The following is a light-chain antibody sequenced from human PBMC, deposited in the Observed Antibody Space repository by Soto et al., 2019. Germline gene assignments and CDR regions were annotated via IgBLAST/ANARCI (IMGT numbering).Light chain of an antibody. J-gene: IGKJ1*01. Sequence: DIQMTQSPSTLSASVGDRVSITCRASQAISDWLAWYQQKPGQVPELLIFDVSTLESGVPSRFSGSRSGTEFTLTISSLQPDDFATYFCRQYHTYSTFGQGTK. CDR1: QAISDW. CDR2: DVS. CDR3: RQYHTYST. V-gene: IGKV1-5*01.